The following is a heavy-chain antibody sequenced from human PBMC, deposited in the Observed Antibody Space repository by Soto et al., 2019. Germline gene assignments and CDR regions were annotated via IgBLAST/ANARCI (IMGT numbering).Heavy chain of an antibody. CDR2: ISVSGSMR. D-gene: IGHD3-9*01. J-gene: IGHJ6*02. V-gene: IGHV3-48*03. Sequence: PGGSLRLSCAPSGFTFSSNEMNWVRQAPGKGLEWVSYISVSGSMRFYADAVRGRFTISRDNTKKMLYLQMNSLRVEDTALYYRATAGLTGTVWGQGTTVTVSS. CDR3: ATAGLTGTV. CDR1: GFTFSSNE.